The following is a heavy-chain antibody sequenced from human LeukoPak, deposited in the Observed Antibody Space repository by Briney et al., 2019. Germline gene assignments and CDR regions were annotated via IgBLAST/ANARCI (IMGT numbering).Heavy chain of an antibody. V-gene: IGHV3-74*01. CDR1: GFTFSSYW. D-gene: IGHD5-12*01. CDR2: INSDGSST. CDR3: VQSSPTIDY. J-gene: IGHJ4*02. Sequence: GGSLRLSCVASGFTFSSYWMHWVRHAPGKGLVWVSRINSDGSSTTYADSVKGRFTISRDNAKNSLWLQMNSVRAEETVVYYCVQSSPTIDYWGQGTLVTVSS.